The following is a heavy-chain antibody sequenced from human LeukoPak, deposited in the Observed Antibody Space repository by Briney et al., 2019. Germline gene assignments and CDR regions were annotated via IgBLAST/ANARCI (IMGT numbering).Heavy chain of an antibody. V-gene: IGHV4-59*08. CDR2: IFYSGST. CDR3: ARGGTMTTVPL. Sequence: SETLSLTCTVSGGSISSYYWSWIRQPPGKGLEWIGYIFYSGSTNYNPSLKSRVTISVDTSKNQFSLKLSSVTAADTAAYYCARGGTMTTVPLWGQGTLVTVSS. CDR1: GGSISSYY. D-gene: IGHD4-17*01. J-gene: IGHJ4*02.